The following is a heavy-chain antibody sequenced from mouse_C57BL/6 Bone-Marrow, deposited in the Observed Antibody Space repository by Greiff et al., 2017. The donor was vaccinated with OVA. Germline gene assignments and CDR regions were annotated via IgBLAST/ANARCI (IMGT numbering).Heavy chain of an antibody. Sequence: QVQLKQPGAELVRPGTSVKLSCKASGYTFTSYWMHWVKQRPGQGLEWIGVIDPSDSYTNYNQKFKGKATLTVDTSSSTAYMQLSSLTSEDSAVYYCARWTMLRYFDVWGTGTTVTVSS. J-gene: IGHJ1*03. D-gene: IGHD1-1*02. CDR3: ARWTMLRYFDV. V-gene: IGHV1-59*01. CDR2: IDPSDSYT. CDR1: GYTFTSYW.